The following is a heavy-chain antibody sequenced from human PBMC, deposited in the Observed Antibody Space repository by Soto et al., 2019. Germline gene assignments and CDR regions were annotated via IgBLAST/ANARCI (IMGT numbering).Heavy chain of an antibody. CDR3: ARFIAVAGGGFDY. J-gene: IGHJ4*02. CDR2: IYYSGST. CDR1: GGSISSGGYY. V-gene: IGHV4-31*03. D-gene: IGHD6-19*01. Sequence: SETLSLTCTVSGGSISSGGYYWSWIRQHPGKGLEWIGYIYYSGSTYYNPSLKSRVTISVDTSKNQFSLKLSSVTAADTAVYYCARFIAVAGGGFDYWGQGTLVTVSS.